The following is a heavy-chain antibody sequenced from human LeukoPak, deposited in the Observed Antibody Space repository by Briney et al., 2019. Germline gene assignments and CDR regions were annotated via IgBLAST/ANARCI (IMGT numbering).Heavy chain of an antibody. Sequence: ASVKVSCKASGYTFTSYYMHWVRQAPGQGLEWMGIINSSGGSTSYAQKFQGRVTMTRDMSTSTVYMELSSLRSEDTAVYYCARATMVRGVVDYWGQGTLVAVSS. CDR3: ARATMVRGVVDY. CDR2: INSSGGST. J-gene: IGHJ4*02. V-gene: IGHV1-46*01. CDR1: GYTFTSYY. D-gene: IGHD3-10*01.